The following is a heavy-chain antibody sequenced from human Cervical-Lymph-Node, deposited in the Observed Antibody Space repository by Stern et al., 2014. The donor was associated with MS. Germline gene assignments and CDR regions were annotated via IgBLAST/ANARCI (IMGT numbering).Heavy chain of an antibody. J-gene: IGHJ4*02. V-gene: IGHV1-69*01. Sequence: QVQLVQSGAEVKKPGSSVRVSCRASGGTFSTYTLNWVRQAPGQGLEWMGGIIPIFGKANYAQKFQGRVTITADESTSTVYMELRSLTSEDTAVYYCAREKGTDDFDVWGQGTLVTVSS. CDR3: AREKGTDDFDV. CDR1: GGTFSTYT. CDR2: IIPIFGKA. D-gene: IGHD3/OR15-3a*01.